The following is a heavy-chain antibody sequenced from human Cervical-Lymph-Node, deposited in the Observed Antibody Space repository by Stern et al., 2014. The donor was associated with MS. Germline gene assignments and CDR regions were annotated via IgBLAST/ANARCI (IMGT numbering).Heavy chain of an antibody. V-gene: IGHV3-30*04. CDR2: ISYDGSNK. D-gene: IGHD5/OR15-5a*01. CDR1: GFTFSSYA. J-gene: IGHJ4*02. CDR3: ARDRSTQFDY. Sequence: QLVQSGGGVVQPGRSLRLSCAASGFTFSSYAMHWVRQAPGKGLEWVAVISYDGSNKYYADSVKGRFTISRDNSKNTLYLQMNSLRAEDTAVYYCARDRSTQFDYWGQGTLVTVSS.